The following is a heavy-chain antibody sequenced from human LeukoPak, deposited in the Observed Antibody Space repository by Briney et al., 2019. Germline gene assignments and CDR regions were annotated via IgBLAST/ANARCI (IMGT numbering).Heavy chain of an antibody. CDR3: AKDMGPDIVATEGGFDY. V-gene: IGHV3-43*01. CDR1: GFTVITNY. D-gene: IGHD5-12*01. J-gene: IGHJ4*02. CDR2: ISWDGGST. Sequence: GGSLRLSCAVSGFTVITNYMNWVRQAPGKGLEWVSLISWDGGSTYYADSVKGRFTISRDNSKNSLYLQMNSLRTEDTALYYCAKDMGPDIVATEGGFDYWGQGTLVTVSS.